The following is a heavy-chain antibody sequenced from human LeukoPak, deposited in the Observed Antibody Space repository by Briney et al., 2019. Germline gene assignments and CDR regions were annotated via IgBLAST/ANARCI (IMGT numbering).Heavy chain of an antibody. Sequence: SQTLSLTCAISGDSVSSNSAAWNWIRQSPSRGLEWLGRTYYSSKWYNDYAVSVKSRITITPYTSKTQFSLQLNSMTPEDTAIYYCARGYGYYFDYWGQGTLVTVSS. D-gene: IGHD5-18*01. CDR2: TYYSSKWYN. CDR3: ARGYGYYFDY. CDR1: GDSVSSNSAA. J-gene: IGHJ4*02. V-gene: IGHV6-1*01.